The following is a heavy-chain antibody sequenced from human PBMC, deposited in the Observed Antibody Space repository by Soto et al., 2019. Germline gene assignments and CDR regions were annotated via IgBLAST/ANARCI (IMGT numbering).Heavy chain of an antibody. CDR2: IYYSGST. Sequence: QVQLQESGPGLVKPSETLSLTCTVSGGSISSYYWSWIRQPPGKGLEWIGYIYYSGSTNYNPSLKTRVTISVNTSKNHSSLTLSYVTAADTAVDYCARHHDSWGQGTLVTVSS. V-gene: IGHV4-59*08. J-gene: IGHJ4*02. CDR3: ARHHDS. CDR1: GGSISSYY.